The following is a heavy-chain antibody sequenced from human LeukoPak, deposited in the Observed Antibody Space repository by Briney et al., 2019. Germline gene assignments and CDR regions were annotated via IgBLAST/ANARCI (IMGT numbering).Heavy chain of an antibody. CDR1: GGSFSGYY. D-gene: IGHD1-1*01. Sequence: SETLSLTCAVYGGSFSGYYWSWIRQPPGKGLEWIGEINHSGSTNYNPSLKSRVTISVDTSKNQFSLKLSSVTAADTAVYYCARDGVRRAFDYWGQGTLVTVSS. J-gene: IGHJ4*02. V-gene: IGHV4-34*01. CDR2: INHSGST. CDR3: ARDGVRRAFDY.